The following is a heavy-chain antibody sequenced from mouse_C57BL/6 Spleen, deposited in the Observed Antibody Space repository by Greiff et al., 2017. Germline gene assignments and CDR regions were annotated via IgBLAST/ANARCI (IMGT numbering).Heavy chain of an antibody. D-gene: IGHD2-4*01. CDR1: GYTFTDYE. V-gene: IGHV1-15*01. J-gene: IGHJ3*01. Sequence: QVQLQQSGAELVRPGASVTLSCKASGYTFTDYEMHWVKQTPVHGLEWIGAIDPETGGTAYNQKFKGKAILTADKSSSTAYMELRSLTSEDSAVYYCTRYYYDYLPWFAYWGQGTLVTVSA. CDR3: TRYYYDYLPWFAY. CDR2: IDPETGGT.